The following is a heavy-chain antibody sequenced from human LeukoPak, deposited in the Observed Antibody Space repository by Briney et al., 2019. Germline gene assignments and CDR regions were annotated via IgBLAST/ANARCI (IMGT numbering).Heavy chain of an antibody. CDR3: AKDLRGTLSSRGPFEY. J-gene: IGHJ4*02. D-gene: IGHD1-1*01. Sequence: PGGSLRLSCAASGFTFSSYAMSWVRQAPEKGLEWVSAISGNGDITNYADTVKGRFSGSGDNSKNTLYLQLNSLRAEDTAVYYCAKDLRGTLSSRGPFEYWGQGTLVTVSS. CDR1: GFTFSSYA. CDR2: ISGNGDIT. V-gene: IGHV3-23*01.